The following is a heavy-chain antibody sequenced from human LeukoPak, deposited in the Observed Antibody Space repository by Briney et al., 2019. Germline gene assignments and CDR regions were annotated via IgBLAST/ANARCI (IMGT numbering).Heavy chain of an antibody. Sequence: GGSLRLSCAASGFTFDDYCMSWVRQAPGNVLEWVSCTKWNGGRKGYEDSVKGRFKISRDNAKNTLYLQMNSLRDEDKALYYCARGYCSSTSWYKGRDFDIWGQGTMVTVSS. CDR2: TKWNGGRK. CDR3: ARGYCSSTSWYKGRDFDI. D-gene: IGHD2-2*02. CDR1: GFTFDDYC. V-gene: IGHV3-20*04. J-gene: IGHJ3*02.